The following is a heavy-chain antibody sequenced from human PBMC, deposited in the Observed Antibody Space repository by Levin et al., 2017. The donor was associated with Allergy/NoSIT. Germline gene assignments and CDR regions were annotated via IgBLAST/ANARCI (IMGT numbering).Heavy chain of an antibody. CDR3: ARVCGGDCYSGYFDN. J-gene: IGHJ4*02. CDR2: ISTSSTI. D-gene: IGHD2-21*02. Sequence: GGSLRLSCAASGFTFSRHSMSWVHQSPGKGLEWVSYISTSSTIYYADSVRGRVTISRDNAKNSLYLQLNSLRDEDTAVYYCARVCGGDCYSGYFDNWGQGTLVTVSS. V-gene: IGHV3-48*02. CDR1: GFTFSRHS.